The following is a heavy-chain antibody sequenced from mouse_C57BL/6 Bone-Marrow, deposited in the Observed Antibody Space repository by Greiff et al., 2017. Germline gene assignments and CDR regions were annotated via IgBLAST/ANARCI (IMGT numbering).Heavy chain of an antibody. V-gene: IGHV5-4*01. Sequence: VQLKESGGGLVKPGGSLKLSCAASGFTFSSYAMSWVRQTPEKRLEWVATISDGGSYTYYPDNVKGRFTISRDNAKNNLYLQMSHLKSEDTAMYYCARDYYGNDYDDRGYWGQGTSVTVSS. D-gene: IGHD2-1*01. J-gene: IGHJ4*01. CDR1: GFTFSSYA. CDR3: ARDYYGNDYDDRGY. CDR2: ISDGGSYT.